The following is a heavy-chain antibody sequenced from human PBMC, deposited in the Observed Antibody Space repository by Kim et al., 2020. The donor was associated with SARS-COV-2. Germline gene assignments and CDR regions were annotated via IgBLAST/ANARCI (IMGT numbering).Heavy chain of an antibody. D-gene: IGHD3-22*01. Sequence: SETLSLTCTVSGGSISSSSYYWGWIRQPPGKGLEWIGSIYYSGSTYYNPSLKSRVTISVDTSKNQFSLKLSSVTAADTAVYYCARGLLVRHPPGAYYYDSSGYSSFDYWGQGTLVTVSS. CDR3: ARGLLVRHPPGAYYYDSSGYSSFDY. CDR2: IYYSGST. J-gene: IGHJ4*02. V-gene: IGHV4-39*07. CDR1: GGSISSSSYY.